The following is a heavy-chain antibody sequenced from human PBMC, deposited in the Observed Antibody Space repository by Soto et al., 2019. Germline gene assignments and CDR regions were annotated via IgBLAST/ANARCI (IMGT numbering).Heavy chain of an antibody. V-gene: IGHV1-18*04. CDR1: GYTFTTDV. CDR2: ISAYNGNT. CDR3: ARDLYSYGYYARDV. J-gene: IGHJ6*02. D-gene: IGHD5-18*01. Sequence: QVHLVQYGAEVKKPGASVKVSCKTSGYTFTTDVISWVRQATGQGREWMGWISAYNGNTNYAQKLKCRVTMTTDTSTSSAYMELRSLRSDDTSVYYFARDLYSYGYYARDVWGQWTTVTVSS.